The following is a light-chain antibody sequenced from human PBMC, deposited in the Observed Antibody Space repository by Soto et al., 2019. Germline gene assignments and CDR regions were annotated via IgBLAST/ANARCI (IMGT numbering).Light chain of an antibody. J-gene: IGKJ1*01. V-gene: IGKV1-39*01. CDR2: AAS. CDR3: LQDYNYPRT. CDR1: QSISSY. Sequence: DIQMTQSPSSLSASVGDRVTITCRASQSISSYLNWYQQKPGKAPKLLIYAASSLQSGVPSRFSGSGSGTEFTLTISSLQPEDFATYYCLQDYNYPRTFGQGTKVDI.